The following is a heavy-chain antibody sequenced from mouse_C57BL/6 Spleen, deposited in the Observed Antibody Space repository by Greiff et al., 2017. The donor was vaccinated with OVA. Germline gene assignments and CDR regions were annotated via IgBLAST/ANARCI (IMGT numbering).Heavy chain of an antibody. D-gene: IGHD2-4*01. CDR2: INPYNGDT. CDR1: GYSFTGYF. Sequence: VQLQQSGPELVKPGDSVKISCKASGYSFTGYFMNWVMQSHGKSLEWIGRINPYNGDTFYNQKFKGKATLTVDKSSSTAHMELRSLTSEDSAVYDCARGRGYDYDGGFAYWGQGTLVTVSA. CDR3: ARGRGYDYDGGFAY. V-gene: IGHV1-20*01. J-gene: IGHJ3*01.